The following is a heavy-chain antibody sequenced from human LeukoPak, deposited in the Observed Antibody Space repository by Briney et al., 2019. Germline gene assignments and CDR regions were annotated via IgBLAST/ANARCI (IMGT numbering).Heavy chain of an antibody. CDR3: ARESSSTFDSYYYYMDV. Sequence: SETLSLTCTVSGGSISSYYWSWIRQPPGKGLEGIGYIYYSGNTNYNPSLKSRVTISVDTSKNQFSLRLSSVTAADTAVYYCARESSSTFDSYYYYMDVWGKGTTVTVSS. J-gene: IGHJ6*03. CDR1: GGSISSYY. CDR2: IYYSGNT. V-gene: IGHV4-59*01. D-gene: IGHD6-13*01.